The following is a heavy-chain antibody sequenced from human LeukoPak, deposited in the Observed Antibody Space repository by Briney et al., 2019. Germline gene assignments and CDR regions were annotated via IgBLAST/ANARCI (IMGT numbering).Heavy chain of an antibody. J-gene: IGHJ4*02. CDR3: ARERGEFGGSYFLDH. V-gene: IGHV1-3*03. CDR2: INDGDGNT. CDR1: GYTFTSYA. D-gene: IGHD1-26*01. Sequence: GASVKVSCKASGYTFTSYAVHWVRRAPGQSLEWMGYINDGDGNTKYSQEFQGRVTITRDTSASIVYMELSSLRSEDMAFYYCARERGEFGGSYFLDHWGQGTLVTVSS.